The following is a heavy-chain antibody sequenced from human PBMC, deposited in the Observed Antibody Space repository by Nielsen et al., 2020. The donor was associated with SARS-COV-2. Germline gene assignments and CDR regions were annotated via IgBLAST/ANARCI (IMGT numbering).Heavy chain of an antibody. J-gene: IGHJ5*02. CDR3: ARAKTFYDFWSGYPSGFDP. CDR1: GDSSFTDG. CDR2: ISVYNGNT. D-gene: IGHD3-3*01. Sequence: ASVKVSCKASGDSSFTDGINWVRQAPGQGFEWMGWISVYNGNTNHAENFQARVTMTTEKSTSTTYMELTSLRSDDTAVYYCARAKTFYDFWSGYPSGFDPWGQGTLVTVSS. V-gene: IGHV1-18*01.